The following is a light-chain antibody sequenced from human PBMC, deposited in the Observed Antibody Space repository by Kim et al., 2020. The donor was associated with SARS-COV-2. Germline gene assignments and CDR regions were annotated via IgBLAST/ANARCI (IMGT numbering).Light chain of an antibody. Sequence: EIVLTQSPGTLSLSPGERATLSCRASQSVSSNYLAWYQQKPGQAPRLLIYGASSRATGIPDRFSGSGSGTDFTLTITRLEPGDFAVYYCQQYSSSPATFGQGTKVEVK. CDR1: QSVSSNY. CDR3: QQYSSSPAT. V-gene: IGKV3-20*01. J-gene: IGKJ1*01. CDR2: GAS.